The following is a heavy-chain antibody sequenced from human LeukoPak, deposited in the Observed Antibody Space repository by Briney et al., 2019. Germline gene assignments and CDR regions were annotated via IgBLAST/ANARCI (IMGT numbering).Heavy chain of an antibody. D-gene: IGHD6-19*01. Sequence: GGSLRLSCAASGFTFSSYWMSWVRQAPGKGLEWAANIKQDGSEKYYVDSVKGRFTISRDNAKNSLYLQMNSLRAEDTAVYYCARDRYSSGWYADYWGQGTLVTVSS. V-gene: IGHV3-7*01. J-gene: IGHJ4*02. CDR3: ARDRYSSGWYADY. CDR1: GFTFSSYW. CDR2: IKQDGSEK.